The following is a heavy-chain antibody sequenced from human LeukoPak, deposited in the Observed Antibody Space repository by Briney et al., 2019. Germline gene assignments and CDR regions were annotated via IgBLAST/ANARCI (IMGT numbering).Heavy chain of an antibody. D-gene: IGHD6-13*01. CDR2: ISGSGGST. V-gene: IGHV3-23*01. CDR3: ARGSGYSSSWYSSGVIRLDY. CDR1: GFTFSSYA. Sequence: GGSLRLSCAASGFTFSSYAMSWVRQAPGKGLEWVSAISGSGGSTYYADSVKGRFTISRDNSKNTLYLQMNSLRAEDTAVYYCARGSGYSSSWYSSGVIRLDYWGQGTLVTVSS. J-gene: IGHJ4*02.